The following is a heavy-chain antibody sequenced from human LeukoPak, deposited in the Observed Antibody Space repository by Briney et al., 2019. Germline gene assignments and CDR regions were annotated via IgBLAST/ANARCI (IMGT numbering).Heavy chain of an antibody. CDR3: ARIYDFWSAGAFDI. Sequence: GGSLRLSCAASGFTFSSYGMHWVRQAPGKGLEWVAVISYDGSNKYYADSVKGRFTISRDNSKNTLYLQMNSLRAEDTAVYYCARIYDFWSAGAFDIWGQGTWSPSLQ. CDR2: ISYDGSNK. V-gene: IGHV3-30*03. CDR1: GFTFSSYG. J-gene: IGHJ3*02. D-gene: IGHD3-3*01.